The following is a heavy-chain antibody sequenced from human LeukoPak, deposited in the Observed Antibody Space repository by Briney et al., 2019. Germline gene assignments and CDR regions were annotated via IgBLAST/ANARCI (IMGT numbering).Heavy chain of an antibody. CDR1: GFTVSSNY. CDR3: ARGTSPSAEFDP. CDR2: IYSGGST. Sequence: GGSLRLSCAASGFTVSSNYTSWVRQAPGKGLEWVSVIYSGGSTYYADSVKGRFTISRDNPKNTLYLQMNSLRAEDTAVYYCARGTSPSAEFDPWGQGTLVTVSS. J-gene: IGHJ5*02. V-gene: IGHV3-66*01.